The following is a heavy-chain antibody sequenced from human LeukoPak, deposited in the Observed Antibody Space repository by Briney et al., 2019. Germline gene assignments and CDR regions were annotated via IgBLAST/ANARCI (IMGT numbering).Heavy chain of an antibody. D-gene: IGHD3-10*01. Sequence: SETLSLTCTVSGGSISSYYWSWIRQPAGKGLEWIGRIYTSGGTVYNPSLKSRVTMSVDTSKNQFSLKLSSVTAADTAVHYCARDRRSGVIRPPDWGQGTMVTVSS. CDR1: GGSISSYY. J-gene: IGHJ3*01. CDR3: ARDRRSGVIRPPD. V-gene: IGHV4-4*07. CDR2: IYTSGGT.